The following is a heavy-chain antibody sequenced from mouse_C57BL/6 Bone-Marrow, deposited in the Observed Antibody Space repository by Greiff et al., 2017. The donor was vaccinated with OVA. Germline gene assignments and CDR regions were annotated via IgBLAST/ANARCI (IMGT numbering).Heavy chain of an antibody. CDR2: IHPNSGST. V-gene: IGHV1-64*01. D-gene: IGHD1-1*01. CDR1: GYTFTSYW. J-gene: IGHJ4*01. Sequence: QVQLQQPGAELVKPGASVKLSCKASGYTFTSYWMHWVKQRPGQGLEWIGMIHPNSGSTNYNEKFKSKATLTVDKSSSTAYMQLSSLTSEDSAVYYCAREGSLRYYYAMDYWGQGTSVTVSS. CDR3: AREGSLRYYYAMDY.